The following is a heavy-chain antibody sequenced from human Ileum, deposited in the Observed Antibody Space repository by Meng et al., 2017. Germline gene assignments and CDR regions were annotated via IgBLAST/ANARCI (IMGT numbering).Heavy chain of an antibody. V-gene: IGHV4-4*07. D-gene: IGHD3-10*01. CDR2: IYTSGST. Sequence: GSLRLSCTVPGGSISSHYWSWIRQPAGKGLEWIGRIYTSGSTNYNPYLKSRVTMSVDTSKNQFSLKLSSVTAADTAVYYCARERPKYYYGSGSYYKGERFDYWGQGTQVTVYS. CDR1: GGSISSHY. CDR3: ARERPKYYYGSGSYYKGERFDY. J-gene: IGHJ4*02.